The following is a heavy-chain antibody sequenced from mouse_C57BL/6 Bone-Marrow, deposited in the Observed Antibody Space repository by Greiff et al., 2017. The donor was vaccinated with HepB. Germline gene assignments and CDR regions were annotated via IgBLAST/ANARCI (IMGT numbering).Heavy chain of an antibody. CDR1: GYTFTDYN. J-gene: IGHJ1*03. Sequence: EVHLVESGPELVKPGASVKMSCKASGYTFTDYNMHWVKQSHGKSLEWIGYINPNNGGTSYNQKFKGKATLTVNKSSSTAYMELRSLTSEDSAVYYCARNVVATRYFDVWGTGTTVTVSS. CDR2: INPNNGGT. V-gene: IGHV1-22*01. CDR3: ARNVVATRYFDV. D-gene: IGHD1-1*01.